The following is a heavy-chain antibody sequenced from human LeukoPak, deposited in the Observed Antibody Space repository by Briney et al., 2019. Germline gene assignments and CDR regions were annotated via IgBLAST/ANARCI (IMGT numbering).Heavy chain of an antibody. D-gene: IGHD3-10*01. CDR3: ARDYCGSGSYWVY. V-gene: IGHV4-39*07. CDR2: IYYSGST. CDR1: GGSISSSSYY. J-gene: IGHJ4*02. Sequence: PSETLSLTCTVSGGSISSSSYYWGWIRQPPGKGLEWIGSIYYSGSTYYNPSLKSRVTISVDTSKNQFSLKLSSVTAADTAVYYCARDYCGSGSYWVYWGQGTLVTVSS.